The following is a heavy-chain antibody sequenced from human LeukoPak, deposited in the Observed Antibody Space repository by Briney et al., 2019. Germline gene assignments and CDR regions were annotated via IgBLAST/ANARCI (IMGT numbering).Heavy chain of an antibody. J-gene: IGHJ3*02. D-gene: IGHD2-2*01. Sequence: SGTLSLTCAVSGGSISSSNWWSWVRQPPGKGLEWIGEIYHSGSTNYNPSLKSRVTISVDKSKNQFSLKLSSVTAADTAVYYCAREGRLGYCSSTSCSSHAFDIWGQGTMVTVSS. V-gene: IGHV4-4*02. CDR1: GGSISSSNW. CDR3: AREGRLGYCSSTSCSSHAFDI. CDR2: IYHSGST.